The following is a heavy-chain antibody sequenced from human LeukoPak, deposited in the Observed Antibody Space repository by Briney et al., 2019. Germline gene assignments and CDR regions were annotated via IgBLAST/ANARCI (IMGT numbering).Heavy chain of an antibody. V-gene: IGHV1-69*13. J-gene: IGHJ4*02. CDR2: IIPIFGTA. CDR3: ARASDYYDSSGYYNLGDY. D-gene: IGHD3-22*01. CDR1: GGTFSSYA. Sequence: SVKVSCKASGGTFSSYAISWVRQAPGQGLEWMGGIIPIFGTANYAQKFQGRVTITADESTSTAYMELSSLRSEDTAVYYCARASDYYDSSGYYNLGDYWGQGTLVTVSS.